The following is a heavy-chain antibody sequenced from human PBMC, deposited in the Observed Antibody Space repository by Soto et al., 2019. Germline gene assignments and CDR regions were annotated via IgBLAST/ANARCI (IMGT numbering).Heavy chain of an antibody. CDR2: TSGSGGST. D-gene: IGHD3-22*01. J-gene: IGHJ4*02. CDR3: AKGTTYYYDSSSYYFDY. V-gene: IGHV3-23*01. Sequence: GGSLRLSCAASGFTFSSYAMNWVRQAPGKGLEWVSTTSGSGGSTYYAGSVKGRFTISRDNSKNTLYLQMNSLRAEDTAVYYCAKGTTYYYDSSSYYFDYWDQGT. CDR1: GFTFSSYA.